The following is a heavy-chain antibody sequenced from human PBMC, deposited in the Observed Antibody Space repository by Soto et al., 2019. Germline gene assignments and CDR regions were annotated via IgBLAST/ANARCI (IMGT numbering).Heavy chain of an antibody. V-gene: IGHV1-46*01. CDR3: ARQIRKGATDY. Sequence: ASLKVACKGSGYTLTSYYIHWVRQAPGQGLEWMGIINPSGGSTSYAQKFQGRVTMTRDTSTSTVYMELSSLRSEDTAVYYCARQIRKGATDYWGQGTLVTVSS. J-gene: IGHJ4*02. CDR2: INPSGGST. D-gene: IGHD1-26*01. CDR1: GYTLTSYY.